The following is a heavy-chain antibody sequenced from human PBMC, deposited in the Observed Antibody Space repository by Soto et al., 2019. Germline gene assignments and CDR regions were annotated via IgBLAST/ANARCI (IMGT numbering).Heavy chain of an antibody. Sequence: GEPLKISCKASRYSFTTYWIAWVRKMHRKGLEWMGIINPGDSDIRYSPSFQGQVTISADNSISTAYLQWSSLKASDTAMYYCARHEQFYYYYYGMDVWGQGTAVTVSS. CDR3: ARHEQFYYYYYGMDV. D-gene: IGHD4-4*01. CDR1: RYSFTTYW. CDR2: INPGDSDI. V-gene: IGHV5-51*01. J-gene: IGHJ6*02.